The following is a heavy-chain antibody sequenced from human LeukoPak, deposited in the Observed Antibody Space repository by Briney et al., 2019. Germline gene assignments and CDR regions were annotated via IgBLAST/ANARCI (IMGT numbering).Heavy chain of an antibody. CDR1: GFTFSCYA. V-gene: IGHV3-23*01. J-gene: IGHJ3*02. Sequence: GGSLRLSCAAPGFTFSCYAMNGLPEAPGKALEGVSVISDSGGSTFYADSRKRRLTISRDNSKNTVYLQMSSLRAEDTAVYYCAKGFWCGYPFDAFDIWGKGTMVTVSS. CDR2: ISDSGGST. D-gene: IGHD3-3*01. CDR3: AKGFWCGYPFDAFDI.